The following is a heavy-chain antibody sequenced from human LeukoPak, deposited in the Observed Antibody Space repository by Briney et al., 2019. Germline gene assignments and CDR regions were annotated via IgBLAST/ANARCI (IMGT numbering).Heavy chain of an antibody. CDR1: GFTFSSYA. CDR3: AKIPVGNYYYYGMDV. CDR2: ISYDGSNK. V-gene: IGHV3-30-3*02. J-gene: IGHJ6*02. Sequence: GGSLRLSCAASGFTFSSYAMHWVRQAPGKGLEWVAVISYDGSNKYYADSVKGRFTISRDNSKNTLYLQMNSLRAEDTAVYYCAKIPVGNYYYYGMDVWGQGTTVTVSS. D-gene: IGHD1-26*01.